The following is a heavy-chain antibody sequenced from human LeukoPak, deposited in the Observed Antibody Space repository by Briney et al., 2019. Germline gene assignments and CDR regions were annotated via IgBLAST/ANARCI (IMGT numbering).Heavy chain of an antibody. J-gene: IGHJ3*02. D-gene: IGHD4-17*01. Sequence: ASVKVSCKASGGTFSSYAISWVRQAPGQGLECMGRIIPIFGTANYAQKLQGRVTITTDESTSTAYMELRSLRSDDTAVYYCARFKPTVTTLGAFDIWGQGTMVTVSS. CDR1: GGTFSSYA. V-gene: IGHV1-69*05. CDR3: ARFKPTVTTLGAFDI. CDR2: IIPIFGTA.